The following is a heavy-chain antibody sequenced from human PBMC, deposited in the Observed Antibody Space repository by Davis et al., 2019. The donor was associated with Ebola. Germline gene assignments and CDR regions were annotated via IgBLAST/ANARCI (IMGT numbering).Heavy chain of an antibody. V-gene: IGHV3-11*04. J-gene: IGHJ4*02. CDR2: ISSSGSTI. CDR1: GFTFSDYY. CDR3: ARGAGFLCDY. Sequence: GESLKISCAASGFTFSDYYMSWIRQAPGKGLVWVSYISSSGSTIYYADSVKGRFTISRDNSKNTLYLQMNSLRAEDTAVYYCARGAGFLCDYWGQGTLVTVSS.